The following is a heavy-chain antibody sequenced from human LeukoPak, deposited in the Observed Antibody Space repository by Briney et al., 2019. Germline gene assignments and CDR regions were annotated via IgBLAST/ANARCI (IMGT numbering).Heavy chain of an antibody. CDR3: ASRVVVAAVLSHYYGMDV. V-gene: IGHV3-66*01. CDR2: IYSGGST. CDR1: GFTFNTYS. D-gene: IGHD2-15*01. Sequence: PGGSLRLSCAASGFTFNTYSMSWVRQAPGKGLEWVSVIYSGGSTYYADSVKGRFTISRDNSKNTLYLQMNSLRAEDTAVYYCASRVVVAAVLSHYYGMDVWGQGTTVTVSS. J-gene: IGHJ6*02.